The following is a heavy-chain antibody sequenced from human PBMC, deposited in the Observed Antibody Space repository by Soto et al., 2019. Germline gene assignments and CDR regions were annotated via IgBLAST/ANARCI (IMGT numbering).Heavy chain of an antibody. Sequence: PGWSLRLSCAASGFAVNSDYMSLVRQAPGKGLEWVSVIFGGGTTYYSDSVKGRFTISRDNSKNTVFLQMNSLRAEDTAVYYCVRTSSYWGQGTRVTVSS. J-gene: IGHJ4*02. CDR1: GFAVNSDY. CDR3: VRTSSY. V-gene: IGHV3-53*01. CDR2: IFGGGTT. D-gene: IGHD2-2*01.